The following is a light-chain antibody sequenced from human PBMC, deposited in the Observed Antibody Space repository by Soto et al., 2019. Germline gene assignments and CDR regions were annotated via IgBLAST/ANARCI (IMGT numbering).Light chain of an antibody. CDR3: EQYEHLPT. J-gene: IGKJ5*01. Sequence: DIDITQSPSSLSASVGDRVTITCQASQNINNYLNWYQQKPGRAPKLLIYDASNLEAGVPSRFRGSGSGTDFTFTISRLQPEDIATYYCEQYEHLPTFGQGTRLEI. CDR2: DAS. CDR1: QNINNY. V-gene: IGKV1-33*01.